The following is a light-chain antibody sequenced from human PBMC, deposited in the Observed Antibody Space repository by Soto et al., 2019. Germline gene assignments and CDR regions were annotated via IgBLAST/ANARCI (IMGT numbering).Light chain of an antibody. Sequence: IVMTQSPASLSVSPGEGATLSCRASQSVSNNLAWYQQKPGQAPRLLIYGASTRATGIPARFSGSGSGTDFTLTIRNLQSEDFAVYYCQQYNNWPRGTLGQGTKVEIK. CDR3: QQYNNWPRGT. J-gene: IGKJ1*01. CDR2: GAS. V-gene: IGKV3-15*01. CDR1: QSVSNN.